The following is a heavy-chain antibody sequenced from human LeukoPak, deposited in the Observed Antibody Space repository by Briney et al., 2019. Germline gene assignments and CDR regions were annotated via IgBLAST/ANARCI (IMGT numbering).Heavy chain of an antibody. V-gene: IGHV3-53*01. Sequence: GGSLRLSCAASGLSLKNNYMSWVRQAPGKGLEWVTVIYSGGSTYYADSVKGRFTISRDISKNTLFLQMSSLRADDTAVYYCARGYGGGFDNWGQGTLVTVSS. J-gene: IGHJ4*02. CDR3: ARGYGGGFDN. D-gene: IGHD3-16*01. CDR2: IYSGGST. CDR1: GLSLKNNY.